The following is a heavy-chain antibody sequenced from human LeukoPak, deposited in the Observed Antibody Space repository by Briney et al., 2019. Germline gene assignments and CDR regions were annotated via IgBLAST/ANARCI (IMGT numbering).Heavy chain of an antibody. D-gene: IGHD4-17*01. V-gene: IGHV3-72*01. J-gene: IGHJ6*02. CDR2: SRTKAHSYTT. Sequence: LTGGSLRLSCAASGFTFSDHYMDWVRQAPGKGLEWVGRSRTKAHSYTTEYAASVKGRFTISRDDSNNSVYLQMNSLKTEDTAVYYCTRGLTVTSPNYYYYAMDVWGQGTTVTVSS. CDR3: TRGLTVTSPNYYYYAMDV. CDR1: GFTFSDHY.